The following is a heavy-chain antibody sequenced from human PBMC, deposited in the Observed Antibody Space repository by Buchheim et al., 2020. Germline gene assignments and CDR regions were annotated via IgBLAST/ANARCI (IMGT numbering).Heavy chain of an antibody. J-gene: IGHJ4*02. CDR2: INPSGGGT. V-gene: IGHV1-46*02. CDR3: AREALLAVAGTSFDY. CDR1: GYTFNSYY. D-gene: IGHD6-19*01. Sequence: QVQLVQSGAEVKKPGASVKVSCKASGYTFNSYYIHWVRQAPGQGHEWMGIINPSGGGTTYAQHFQGRVTMTRDTSPTTVYMELSSLRSEDTAVYYCAREALLAVAGTSFDYWGQGTL.